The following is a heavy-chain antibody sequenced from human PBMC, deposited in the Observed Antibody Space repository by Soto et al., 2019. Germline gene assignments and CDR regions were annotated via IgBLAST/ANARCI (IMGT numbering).Heavy chain of an antibody. V-gene: IGHV1-69*13. J-gene: IGHJ5*02. D-gene: IGHD3-22*01. CDR1: GGTFSSYA. Sequence: SVKVSCKASGGTFSSYAISWVRQAPGQGLEWMGGIIPIFGTANYAQKFQGRVTITADESTSTAYMELSSLRSEDTAVYYCARPTRYYYDSSGQSAWFDPWGQGTKVTVSS. CDR3: ARPTRYYYDSSGQSAWFDP. CDR2: IIPIFGTA.